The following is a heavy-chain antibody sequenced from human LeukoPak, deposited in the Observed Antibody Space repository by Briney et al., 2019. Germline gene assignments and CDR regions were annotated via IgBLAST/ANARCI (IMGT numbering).Heavy chain of an antibody. CDR1: GYSFTSYW. D-gene: IGHD3-10*01. Sequence: GESLKISCKGSGYSFTSYWIGWVRQMPGKGLEWMGIIYPGDSDTRYSPSFQGQVTISADKSISTAYLQWSSLKASDTAMYYCARQKTYYYGSDAFDIWGQGTVVTVSS. V-gene: IGHV5-51*01. CDR3: ARQKTYYYGSDAFDI. CDR2: IYPGDSDT. J-gene: IGHJ3*02.